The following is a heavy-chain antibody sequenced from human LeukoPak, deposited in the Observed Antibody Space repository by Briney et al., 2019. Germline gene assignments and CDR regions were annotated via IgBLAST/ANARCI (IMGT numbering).Heavy chain of an antibody. CDR3: ARDLGYSYGYSFDY. J-gene: IGHJ4*02. CDR1: GFTFSTYW. D-gene: IGHD5-18*01. V-gene: IGHV3-7*01. Sequence: GGSLRLSCAASGFTFSTYWMSWVRQAPGKGLEWVANIQQDGIKKYYVDSVEGRFTISRENAKNSLFLQMSSLRADDTAVYYCARDLGYSYGYSFDYWGQGTLVTVSS. CDR2: IQQDGIKK.